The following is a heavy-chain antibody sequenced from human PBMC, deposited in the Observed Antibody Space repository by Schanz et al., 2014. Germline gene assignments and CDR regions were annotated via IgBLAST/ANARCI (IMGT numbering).Heavy chain of an antibody. V-gene: IGHV3-23*04. Sequence: EEKWVESCLGLVEPGGSLRLSCEASGFTFSTSAMSWVRQAPGKGLEWVSSLGGSTGGIYYADSVRGRFTISRDNFKNRLYLQMNSLRLEDTAIYYCAKTLGGAGLTLYFDHWGQGSLVTVSS. D-gene: IGHD3-10*01. J-gene: IGHJ4*02. CDR2: LGGSTGGI. CDR1: GFTFSTSA. CDR3: AKTLGGAGLTLYFDH.